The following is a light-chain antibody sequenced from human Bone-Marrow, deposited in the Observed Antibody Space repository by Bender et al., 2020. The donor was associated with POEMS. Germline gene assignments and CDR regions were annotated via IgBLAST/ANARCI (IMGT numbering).Light chain of an antibody. CDR3: SSWDGSLNGRV. J-gene: IGLJ3*02. CDR1: SSNIGSNT. Sequence: QSVLTQPPSASGTPGQRVTISCSGSSSNIGSNTINWYQHLPGSAPKLLIYTSYQRPSGVPDRFSGSKSGTSGSLAISGLQSEDEADYYCSSWDGSLNGRVFGGGTKLTVL. V-gene: IGLV1-44*01. CDR2: TSY.